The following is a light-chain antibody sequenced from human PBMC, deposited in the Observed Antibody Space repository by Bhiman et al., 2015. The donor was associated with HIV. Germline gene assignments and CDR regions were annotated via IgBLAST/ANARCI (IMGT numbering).Light chain of an antibody. J-gene: IGLJ1*01. Sequence: QSVLTQPPSVSGAPGQRVTISCTGGASNIGAGYDVHWYQHLPGTAPKLLMYGNNNRPSGVPDRFSGSKSGTSASLAITGLQAEDGADYYCQSYDSSLSDVFGTGTKVTVL. CDR2: GNN. CDR1: ASNIGAGYD. V-gene: IGLV1-40*01. CDR3: QSYDSSLSDV.